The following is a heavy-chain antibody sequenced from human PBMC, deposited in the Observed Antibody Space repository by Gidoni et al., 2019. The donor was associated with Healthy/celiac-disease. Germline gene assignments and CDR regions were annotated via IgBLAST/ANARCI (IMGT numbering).Heavy chain of an antibody. J-gene: IGHJ5*02. CDR3: ARLEYSYGRAGHWFDP. D-gene: IGHD5-18*01. CDR2: IYTSGST. CDR1: GGSISSGSYY. V-gene: IGHV4-61*02. Sequence: VQLQESGPGLVKPSQTLSLTCPVSGGSISSGSYYWSWIRQPAGKGLEWIGRIYTSGSTNYNPSLKSRVTISVDTSKNQFSLKLSSVTAADTAVYYCARLEYSYGRAGHWFDPWGQGTLVTVSS.